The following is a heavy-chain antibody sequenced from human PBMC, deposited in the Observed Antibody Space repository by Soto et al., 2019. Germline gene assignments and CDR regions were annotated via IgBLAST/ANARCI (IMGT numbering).Heavy chain of an antibody. CDR3: ASETNYDFWSGYVNY. CDR1: GFTVSSNY. CDR2: IYSGGST. V-gene: IGHV3-66*01. Sequence: EVQLVESGGGLVQPGGSLRLSCAASGFTVSSNYMSWVRQAPGKGLEWVSVIYSGGSTYYADSVKGRFTITRDNSKNTLYLQMNILRAEDTAVYYCASETNYDFWSGYVNYWGQGTLDTVSS. J-gene: IGHJ4*02. D-gene: IGHD3-3*01.